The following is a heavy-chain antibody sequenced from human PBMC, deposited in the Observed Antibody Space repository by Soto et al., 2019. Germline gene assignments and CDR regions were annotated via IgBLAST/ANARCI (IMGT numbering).Heavy chain of an antibody. V-gene: IGHV1-69*13. D-gene: IGHD3-16*01. J-gene: IGHJ6*02. Sequence: ASVQVYCQSSGGTFIGYAIIWVLQAPGQGLEWMGGIIPIFGTANYAQKFQGRVTITADESTSTAYMELSSLRSEDTAVYYCARGAGAGRGNYYHGMDVWGQGTTVTVSS. CDR1: GGTFIGYA. CDR2: IIPIFGTA. CDR3: ARGAGAGRGNYYHGMDV.